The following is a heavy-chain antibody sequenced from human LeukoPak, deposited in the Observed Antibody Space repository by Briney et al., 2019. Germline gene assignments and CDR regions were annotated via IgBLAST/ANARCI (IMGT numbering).Heavy chain of an antibody. CDR2: IKSKTDGGTT. CDR1: GFTFSSYS. J-gene: IGHJ4*02. D-gene: IGHD1-1*01. Sequence: KPGGSLRLSCAASGFTFSSYSMNWVRQAPGKGLEWVGRIKSKTDGGTTDYAAPVKGRFTISRDDSKNTLYLQMNSLKTEDRGVYYCAARYNWNDLAYWGQGTLVTVSS. V-gene: IGHV3-15*01. CDR3: AARYNWNDLAY.